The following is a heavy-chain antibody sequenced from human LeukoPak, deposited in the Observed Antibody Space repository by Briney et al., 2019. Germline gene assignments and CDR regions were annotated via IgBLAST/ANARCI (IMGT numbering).Heavy chain of an antibody. D-gene: IGHD1-26*01. CDR2: ISSSSSYI. V-gene: IGHV3-21*01. J-gene: IGHJ4*02. CDR3: AREASGSYYEEYYFDY. Sequence: GGSLRLSCAASGFTFSSYSMNWVRQAPGKGLEWVSSISSSSSYIYYADSVKGRFTISRDNAKNSLYLQMNSLRAEDTAVYYCAREASGSYYEEYYFDYWGQGTLVTVSS. CDR1: GFTFSSYS.